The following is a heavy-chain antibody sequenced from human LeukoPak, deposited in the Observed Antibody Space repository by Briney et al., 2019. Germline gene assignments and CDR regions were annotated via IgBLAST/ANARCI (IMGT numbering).Heavy chain of an antibody. V-gene: IGHV4-38-2*02. CDR1: DYSITSDNY. J-gene: IGHJ5*02. CDR3: ARENTSGTNWFDP. D-gene: IGHD3-10*01. CDR2: IYHSGST. Sequence: SSETLSLTCGVSDYSITSDNYWGWIRQPPGKGLEWIGSIYHSGSTYYNPSLKSRVTISVDTSKNPFSLKLTSVTAADTALYYCARENTSGTNWFDPWGQGTLVTVSS.